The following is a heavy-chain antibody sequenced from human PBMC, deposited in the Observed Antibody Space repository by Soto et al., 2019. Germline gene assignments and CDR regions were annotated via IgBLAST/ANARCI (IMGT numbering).Heavy chain of an antibody. CDR3: SRLDTATLVPLY. CDR2: IYYSGST. CDR1: GCSISSYY. D-gene: IGHD5-18*01. V-gene: IGHV4-59*08. Sequence: SETLSLTCTVSGCSISSYYWSWIRQPPGKGLEWIGYIYYSGSTNYNPSLNSRVTISVDTSKNQFSLKLNPVTAADTAGYYCSRLDTATLVPLYWAQGTLVTVS. J-gene: IGHJ4*02.